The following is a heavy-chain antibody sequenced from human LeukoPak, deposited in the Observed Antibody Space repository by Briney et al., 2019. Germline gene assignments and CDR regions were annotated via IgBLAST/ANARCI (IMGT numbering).Heavy chain of an antibody. D-gene: IGHD5-24*01. V-gene: IGHV3-11*04. Sequence: GGSLRLSCEASGFTFSDYYMSWIRQAPGKGLEWVSHIKGSGPTTYYADSVRGRFTISRDNAKNSLFLQMNSLRVDDTAIYYCARAGEMRYMDVWGKGTAVAVSS. CDR1: GFTFSDYY. CDR2: IKGSGPTT. J-gene: IGHJ6*03. CDR3: ARAGEMRYMDV.